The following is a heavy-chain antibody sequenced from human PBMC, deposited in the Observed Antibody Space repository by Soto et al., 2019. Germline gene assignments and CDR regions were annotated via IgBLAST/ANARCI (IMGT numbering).Heavy chain of an antibody. D-gene: IGHD4-17*01. Sequence: QVQLVQSGAEVKKPGASVKVSCKASGYAFGGYAISWVRQAPGQGLERMGWVSAYSGHTDYAQNPQGRVSMTTETSTSTAYMELGSLTSDVTAVYYCARPSGSYGDYAWSLAYWGQGTLVTVSS. CDR3: ARPSGSYGDYAWSLAY. CDR1: GYAFGGYA. V-gene: IGHV1-18*04. CDR2: VSAYSGHT. J-gene: IGHJ4*02.